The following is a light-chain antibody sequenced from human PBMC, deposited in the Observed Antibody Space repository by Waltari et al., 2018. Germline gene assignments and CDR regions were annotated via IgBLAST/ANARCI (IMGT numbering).Light chain of an antibody. Sequence: SSVVTQSPSVSVAPGATARITCGGDNIGSKSVHWYQQRPGQAPVLVISYDSDRPSGIPERFSGSNSGNTATLTISWVEAEDEADYYCLVWHSTIDHQGVFGGGTKLTVL. V-gene: IGLV3-21*04. CDR2: YDS. J-gene: IGLJ2*01. CDR1: NIGSKS. CDR3: LVWHSTIDHQGV.